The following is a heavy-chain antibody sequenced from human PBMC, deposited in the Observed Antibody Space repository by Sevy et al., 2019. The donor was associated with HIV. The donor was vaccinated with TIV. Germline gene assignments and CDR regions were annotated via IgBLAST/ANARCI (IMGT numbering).Heavy chain of an antibody. D-gene: IGHD5-18*01. J-gene: IGHJ4*02. CDR1: GLTFTSYY. V-gene: IGHV1-46*01. CDR2: MNPGGGGT. Sequence: ASVKVSCKASGLTFTSYYMHWVRQAPGQGLEWMGMMNPGGGGTSYAQKFQGRVTMTRDTSTSTVLMELSSLRSEDTAVYCCAAGPEIALWSPPVGHWGQGTLVTVSS. CDR3: AAGPEIALWSPPVGH.